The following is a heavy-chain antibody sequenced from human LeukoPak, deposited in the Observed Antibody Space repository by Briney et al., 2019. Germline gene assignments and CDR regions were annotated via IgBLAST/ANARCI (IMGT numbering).Heavy chain of an antibody. CDR2: ISSSSSYI. CDR3: ARTPNGDYAFDY. CDR1: GFTFSSYS. D-gene: IGHD4-17*01. Sequence: RGSLRLSCAASGFTFSSYSINWVRQAPGKGLEWVSSISSSSSYIYYADSVKGRFTISRDNAKNSLYLQMNRLRAEDTAVYYCARTPNGDYAFDYWGQGTLVTVSS. V-gene: IGHV3-21*01. J-gene: IGHJ4*02.